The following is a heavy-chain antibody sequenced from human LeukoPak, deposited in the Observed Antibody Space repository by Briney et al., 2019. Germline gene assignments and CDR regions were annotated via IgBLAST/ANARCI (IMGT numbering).Heavy chain of an antibody. J-gene: IGHJ4*02. CDR3: AKVANYYYDSSGSHYFDY. Sequence: GGSLRLSCAASGFTFSSYAMSWVRQAPGKGLEWVSAISGSGGSTYYADSVKGRFTISRGNSKNTLYLQMNSLRAEDTAVYYCAKVANYYYDSSGSHYFDYWGQGTLVTVSS. D-gene: IGHD3-22*01. V-gene: IGHV3-23*01. CDR1: GFTFSSYA. CDR2: ISGSGGST.